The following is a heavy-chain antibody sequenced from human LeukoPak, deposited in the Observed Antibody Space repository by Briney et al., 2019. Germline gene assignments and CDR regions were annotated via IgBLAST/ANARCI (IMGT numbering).Heavy chain of an antibody. CDR2: IYYSGST. V-gene: IGHV4-39*01. CDR3: ARGRRGYSYGENYFDY. Sequence: PSETLSLTCTVSGGSISSSSYYWGWIRQPPGKGLEWIGSIYYSGSTYYNPSLKGRVTISVDTSKNQFSLKLSSVTAADTAVYYCARGRRGYSYGENYFDYWGQGTLVTVSS. J-gene: IGHJ4*02. CDR1: GGSISSSSYY. D-gene: IGHD5-18*01.